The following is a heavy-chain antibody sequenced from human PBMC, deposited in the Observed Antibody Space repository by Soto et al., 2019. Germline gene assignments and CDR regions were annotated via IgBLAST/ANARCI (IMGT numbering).Heavy chain of an antibody. CDR1: GGTFSSYA. CDR3: ARERCISTSCPYYYYGMDV. J-gene: IGHJ6*02. D-gene: IGHD2-2*01. Sequence: SVKVSCKASGGTFSSYAISWVRQAPGQGLEWMGGIIPIFGTANYAQKFQGRVTITADESTSTAYMELSSLRSEDTAVYYCARERCISTSCPYYYYGMDVWGQGTTVTVS. CDR2: IIPIFGTA. V-gene: IGHV1-69*13.